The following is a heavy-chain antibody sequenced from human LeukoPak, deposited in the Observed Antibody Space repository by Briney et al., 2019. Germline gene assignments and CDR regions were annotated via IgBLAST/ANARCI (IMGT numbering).Heavy chain of an antibody. CDR3: ARSPGTDSSQFYMDV. Sequence: SVKVSYKASEGTFSSYAISWVRQAPGQGLEWMEGIIPIFGTANYAQKFPGRVTITTDESTSTAYMELSSLRSEDTAVYYCARSPGTDSSQFYMDVWGKGTTVTVSS. CDR1: EGTFSSYA. CDR2: IIPIFGTA. D-gene: IGHD1-14*01. J-gene: IGHJ6*03. V-gene: IGHV1-69*05.